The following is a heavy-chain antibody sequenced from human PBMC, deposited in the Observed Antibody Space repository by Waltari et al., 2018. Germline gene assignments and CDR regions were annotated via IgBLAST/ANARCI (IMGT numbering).Heavy chain of an antibody. Sequence: QVHLVDSGGGEVKPGGSLSISCAPSAFTVGDYGLHMVRQAPGKGREWVAFIRYDASDIYYRDSVKGRFTISRDNSKNTLFLQMSSLRPEDTAVYYCAKVGVGLTTWYPFDVWGQGTMVTVSS. CDR3: AKVGVGLTTWYPFDV. CDR2: IRYDASDI. J-gene: IGHJ3*01. CDR1: AFTVGDYG. D-gene: IGHD1-1*01. V-gene: IGHV3-30*02.